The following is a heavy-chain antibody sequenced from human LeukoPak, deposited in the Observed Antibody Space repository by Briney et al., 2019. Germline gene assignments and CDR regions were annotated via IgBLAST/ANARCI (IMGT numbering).Heavy chain of an antibody. CDR1: GFTFSSNY. CDR3: ARLTVYGDYGWGGAFDI. V-gene: IGHV3-53*01. Sequence: GGSLRLSCAASGFTFSSNYMSWVRQAPGKGLEWVSVIYSGGSTYYADSVKGRFTISRDNSKNTLYLQMNSLRAEDTAVYYCARLTVYGDYGWGGAFDIWGQGTMVTVSS. J-gene: IGHJ3*02. D-gene: IGHD4-17*01. CDR2: IYSGGST.